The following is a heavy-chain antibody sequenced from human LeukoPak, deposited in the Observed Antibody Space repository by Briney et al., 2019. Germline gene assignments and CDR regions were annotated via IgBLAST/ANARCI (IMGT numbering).Heavy chain of an antibody. Sequence: SETLSLTCAVSGGSISSSNWWSWVRQPPGKGLEWIGEIYHSGSTNHNPSLKSRVTISVDKSKNQFSLKLSSVTAADTAVYYCARRKYYDNSGYHDAFDIWGQGTMVTVSS. J-gene: IGHJ3*02. D-gene: IGHD3-22*01. CDR3: ARRKYYDNSGYHDAFDI. CDR2: IYHSGST. V-gene: IGHV4-4*02. CDR1: GGSISSSNW.